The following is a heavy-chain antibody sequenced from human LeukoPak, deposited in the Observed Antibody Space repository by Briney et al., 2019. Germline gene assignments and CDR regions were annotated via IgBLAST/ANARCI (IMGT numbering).Heavy chain of an antibody. CDR1: GGSISNFY. V-gene: IGHV4-59*01. CDR2: IDYTGST. D-gene: IGHD3-10*01. J-gene: IGHJ4*02. CDR3: ARQFAPMALYHFDY. Sequence: SETLSLTCTVSGGSISNFYWSWIRQPTGKGLEWIGYIDYTGSTNYNPSLKSRVTISLDTSKSQFSLKLNSVTAADTAMYYCARQFAPMALYHFDYWGRGSLVTVSS.